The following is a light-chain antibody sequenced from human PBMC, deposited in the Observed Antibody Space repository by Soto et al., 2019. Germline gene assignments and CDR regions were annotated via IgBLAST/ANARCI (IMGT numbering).Light chain of an antibody. V-gene: IGLV2-14*01. CDR1: SSDVGDYNY. Sequence: QSVLTQPASVSGSPGQSITISCTGTSSDVGDYNYVSWYQQHPGKAPKLMIYDVSNRPSGVSNRFSGSKSGNTASLTVSGLQAEDEADDYCSSYTSSSTLVFGGGTKLTVL. J-gene: IGLJ3*02. CDR3: SSYTSSSTLV. CDR2: DVS.